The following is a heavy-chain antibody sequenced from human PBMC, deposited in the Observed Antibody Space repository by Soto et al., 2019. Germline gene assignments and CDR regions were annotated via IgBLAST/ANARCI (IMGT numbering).Heavy chain of an antibody. CDR2: IYHSGST. CDR3: ARVPDY. CDR1: GVSISRGGYS. V-gene: IGHV4-30-2*01. Sequence: PSETLYLTCAVSGVSISRGGYSWSWMRPPQGKGLEWIGYIYHSGSTYYNPSLRRRVTISVHRSKNQFSPKLSSVTAADGAVYDCARVPDYWGQGTLVTVSS. J-gene: IGHJ4*02.